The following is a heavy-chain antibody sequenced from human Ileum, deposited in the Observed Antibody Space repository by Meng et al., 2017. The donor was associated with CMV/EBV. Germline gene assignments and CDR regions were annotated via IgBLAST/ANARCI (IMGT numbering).Heavy chain of an antibody. CDR1: GYSISSVYY. CDR2: HPHSGST. V-gene: IGHV4-38-2*02. J-gene: IGHJ6*02. D-gene: IGHD2-2*01. Sequence: SETLSLTCTVSGYSISSVYYWGWSRQPPGRGLEWIGSHPHSGSTYHNPSLKSRVTISVDTSKNQFYLKLRAVTAADTAVYYWARDARCIGTRRYDPGYYGMDVWGQGTMVTVSS. CDR3: ARDARCIGTRRYDPGYYGMDV.